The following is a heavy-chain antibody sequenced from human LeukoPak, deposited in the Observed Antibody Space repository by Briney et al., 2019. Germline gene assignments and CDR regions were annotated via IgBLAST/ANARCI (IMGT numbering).Heavy chain of an antibody. Sequence: SETLSLTCTVSGDSISSGDYYWSWIRQPAGKGLEWIGRISSSGSTNYNPSLKSRVTISVDTSKNQFSLKLSSVTAADTAVYYCARHLIVGATEGCFDYWGQGTLVTVSS. CDR1: GDSISSGDYY. V-gene: IGHV4-61*02. D-gene: IGHD1-26*01. CDR3: ARHLIVGATEGCFDY. CDR2: ISSSGST. J-gene: IGHJ4*02.